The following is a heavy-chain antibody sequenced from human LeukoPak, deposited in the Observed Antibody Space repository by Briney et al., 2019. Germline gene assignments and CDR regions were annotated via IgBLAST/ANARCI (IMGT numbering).Heavy chain of an antibody. CDR2: IYYSGST. Sequence: SETLSLTCTVSGGSISSYYWSWIRQPPGKGLEWIGYIYYSGSTNYNPSLKSRVTISVDTSKNQFSLKLSSVTAADTAVYYCARRSKPFDYWGQGTLVTVSS. CDR3: ARRSKPFDY. CDR1: GGSISSYY. V-gene: IGHV4-59*08. J-gene: IGHJ4*02.